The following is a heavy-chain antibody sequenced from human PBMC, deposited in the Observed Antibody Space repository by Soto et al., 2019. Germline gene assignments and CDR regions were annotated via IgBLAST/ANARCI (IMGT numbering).Heavy chain of an antibody. V-gene: IGHV3-23*01. CDR1: GFTFSSYG. J-gene: IGHJ6*02. Sequence: PGGSLRLSCAASGFTFSSYGMHWVRQAPGKGLEWVAVISGSGGSTYYADSVKGRFTISRDNSKNTLYLQMNSLRAEDTAVYYCAKDKAVAGPYGMDVWGQGTTVTVSS. CDR2: ISGSGGST. CDR3: AKDKAVAGPYGMDV. D-gene: IGHD6-19*01.